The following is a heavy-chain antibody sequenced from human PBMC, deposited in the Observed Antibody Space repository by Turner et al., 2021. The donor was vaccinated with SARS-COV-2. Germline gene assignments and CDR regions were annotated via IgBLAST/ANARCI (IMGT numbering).Heavy chain of an antibody. CDR1: GFTFSTYG. CDR2: ISYDGSNK. J-gene: IGHJ4*02. Sequence: QLQLVEGGGGVVQPGRSLRLPCAASGFTFSTYGMHWVRQAPGKGLEWVAVISYDGSNKYYADSVRGRFTISRDNSKNTLYLQMNSQRAEDTAVYYCAKQISYYGSGSLYYFDYWGQGTLVTVSS. D-gene: IGHD3-10*01. CDR3: AKQISYYGSGSLYYFDY. V-gene: IGHV3-30*18.